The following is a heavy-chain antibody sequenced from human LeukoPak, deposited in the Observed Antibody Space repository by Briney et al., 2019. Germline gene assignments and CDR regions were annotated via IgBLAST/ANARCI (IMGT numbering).Heavy chain of an antibody. CDR1: GFTFSSYA. J-gene: IGHJ5*02. Sequence: GGSLRLSCAASGFTFSSYAMSWVRQAPGKGLEWVSALSDSGGSTYYADSVKGRFTISRDNSKNTLYLQMNSLRAEDTAVYYCAKVSSPGPKYSSGWYNWFDPWGQGTLVTVSS. CDR3: AKVSSPGPKYSSGWYNWFDP. V-gene: IGHV3-23*01. D-gene: IGHD6-19*01. CDR2: LSDSGGST.